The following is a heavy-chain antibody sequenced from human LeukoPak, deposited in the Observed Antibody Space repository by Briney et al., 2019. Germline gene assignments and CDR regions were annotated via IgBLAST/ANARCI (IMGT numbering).Heavy chain of an antibody. Sequence: GGTLRLSCAASGFTFSTYGMNWVRQAPGKGLEWVSGISPSGEITYYTDSVKGRFTISRDNAKSSLYLQMNSLRAEDTALYYCARGSAWDGGSYIRFDYWGQGTLVAVSS. J-gene: IGHJ4*02. CDR2: ISPSGEIT. CDR3: ARGSAWDGGSYIRFDY. V-gene: IGHV3-20*04. CDR1: GFTFSTYG. D-gene: IGHD1-26*01.